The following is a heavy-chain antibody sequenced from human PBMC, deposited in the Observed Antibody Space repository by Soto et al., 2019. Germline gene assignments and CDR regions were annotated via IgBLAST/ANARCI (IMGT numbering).Heavy chain of an antibody. CDR1: GGSISSSSYY. CDR2: IYYSGST. V-gene: IGHV4-39*01. CDR3: ARGVRFYDYIWVTEGKYNWFDP. J-gene: IGHJ5*02. D-gene: IGHD3-16*01. Sequence: SETLSLTCTVSGGSISSSSYYWGWIRQPPGKGLEWIGSIYYSGSTYYNPSLKNRVTISVDTSKNQFSLKLSSLPPANTAVFYCARGVRFYDYIWVTEGKYNWFDPWGQGTLVTVSS.